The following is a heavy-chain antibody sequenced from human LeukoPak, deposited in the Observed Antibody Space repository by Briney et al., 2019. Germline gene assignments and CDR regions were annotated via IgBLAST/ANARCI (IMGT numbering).Heavy chain of an antibody. CDR1: GYSISSGYY. CDR3: ARGGPPTVTRFDY. D-gene: IGHD4-17*01. CDR2: IYHSGT. Sequence: SETLSLTCTVSGYSISSGYYWGWIRQPPGKGLEWIGSIYHSGTYYNPSLKSRVTISVDTSKNQFSLKLTSVTAADTAVYYCARGGPPTVTRFDYWGQGTLVTVSS. V-gene: IGHV4-38-2*02. J-gene: IGHJ4*02.